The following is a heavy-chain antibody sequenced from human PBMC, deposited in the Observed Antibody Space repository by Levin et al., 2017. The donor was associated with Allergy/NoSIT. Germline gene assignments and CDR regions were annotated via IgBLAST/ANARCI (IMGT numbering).Heavy chain of an antibody. D-gene: IGHD1-26*01. CDR3: ARESGSYYSVDY. J-gene: IGHJ4*02. Sequence: SQTLSLTCTVSGGSISSSSYYWGWIRQPPGKGLEWIGSIYYSGSTYYNPSLKSRVTISVDTSKNQFSLKLSSVTAADTAVYYCARESGSYYSVDYWGQGTLVTVSS. V-gene: IGHV4-39*02. CDR2: IYYSGST. CDR1: GGSISSSSYY.